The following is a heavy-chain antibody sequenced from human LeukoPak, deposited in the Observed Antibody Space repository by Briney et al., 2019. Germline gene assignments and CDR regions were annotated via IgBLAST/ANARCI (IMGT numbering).Heavy chain of an antibody. D-gene: IGHD2-2*01. CDR3: ARAQCSSTSCAPFDY. CDR1: GYTFTGYY. Sequence: GASVKVSCKASGYTFTGYYMHWVRQAGGQGLEWMGCINPNSGNTNYAQKFQGRVTMTRDTSIRTVYMALSSLTSDDTAVYYCARAQCSSTSCAPFDYWGQGTLVTVSS. V-gene: IGHV1-2*02. CDR2: INPNSGNT. J-gene: IGHJ4*02.